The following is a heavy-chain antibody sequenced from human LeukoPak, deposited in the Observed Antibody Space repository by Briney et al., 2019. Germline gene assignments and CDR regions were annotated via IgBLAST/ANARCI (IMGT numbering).Heavy chain of an antibody. CDR1: GGTFSSYA. CDR3: ARGVTIAAAGTSVDY. CDR2: IIPIFGTS. Sequence: SVKVSCKASGGTFSSYAISWVRQAPGQGLEWMGGIIPIFGTSNYAQKFQGRVTITADESTSTSYMELSSLRSEDTAVYYCARGVTIAAAGTSVDYWGQGTLVTVSS. J-gene: IGHJ4*02. D-gene: IGHD6-13*01. V-gene: IGHV1-69*13.